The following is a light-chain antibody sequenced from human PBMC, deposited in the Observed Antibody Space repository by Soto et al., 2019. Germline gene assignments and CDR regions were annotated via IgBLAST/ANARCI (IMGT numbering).Light chain of an antibody. J-gene: IGKJ2*01. CDR3: QQYNTYPYT. CDR1: QSISTW. Sequence: DIQMTQSPSTVSASVGDRVTITCRASQSISTWLAWYQQKPGKAPNLLIYDASTLESGGPPGFSGSGSGTEFTLTISSLQPDDSPTYFCQQYNTYPYTFGQGTKLEIK. V-gene: IGKV1-5*01. CDR2: DAS.